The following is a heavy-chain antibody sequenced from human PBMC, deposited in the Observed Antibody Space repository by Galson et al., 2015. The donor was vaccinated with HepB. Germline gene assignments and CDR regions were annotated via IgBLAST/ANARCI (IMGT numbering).Heavy chain of an antibody. D-gene: IGHD7-27*01. CDR2: ISAYNGNT. CDR3: ARPNRGQYYFDY. Sequence: SVKVSCKDSGYTFTNYGINWVRQAPGQGLEWMGWISAYNGNTNYAQKFQGRVTMTTDTTTRTAYMELRSLRSDDTAVYYCARPNRGQYYFDYWGQGTLVTVSS. V-gene: IGHV1-18*01. J-gene: IGHJ4*02. CDR1: GYTFTNYG.